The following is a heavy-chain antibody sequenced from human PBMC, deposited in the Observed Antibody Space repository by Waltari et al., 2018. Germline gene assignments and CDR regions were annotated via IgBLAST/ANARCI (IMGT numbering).Heavy chain of an antibody. J-gene: IGHJ6*02. CDR2: IYSGGST. CDR1: GFTVSSNY. CDR3: ASVTGYYYYYGMDV. Sequence: EVQLVESGGGLIQPGGSLRLSCAASGFTVSSNYMSWVRQAPGKGLEWVSVIYSGGSTYYADSVKGRFTISRDNSKNTLYLQMNSLRAEDTAVYYCASVTGYYYYYGMDVWSQGTTVTVSS. V-gene: IGHV3-53*01. D-gene: IGHD1-20*01.